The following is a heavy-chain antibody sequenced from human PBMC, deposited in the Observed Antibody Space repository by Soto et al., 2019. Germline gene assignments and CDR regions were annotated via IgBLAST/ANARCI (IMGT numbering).Heavy chain of an antibody. D-gene: IGHD6-13*01. V-gene: IGHV3-48*01. J-gene: IGHJ3*02. CDR1: GFTFSSYS. Sequence: GGSLRLSCAASGFTFSSYSMNWVRQAPGKGLEWVSYISSSSSTIYYADSVKGRFTISRDNAKNSLYLQMNSLRAEDTAVYYCALPPGVAAAGTKSNAFDIWGQGT. CDR3: ALPPGVAAAGTKSNAFDI. CDR2: ISSSSSTI.